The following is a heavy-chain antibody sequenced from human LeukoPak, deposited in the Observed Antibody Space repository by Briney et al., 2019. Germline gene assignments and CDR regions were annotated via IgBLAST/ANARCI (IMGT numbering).Heavy chain of an antibody. CDR1: GFTFSHYG. CDR2: ITADST. V-gene: IGHV3-23*01. J-gene: IGHJ4*02. CDR3: AKGGTGYCSSTSCLYFFDY. D-gene: IGHD2-2*01. Sequence: GGSLRLSCAASGFTFSHYGMSWVRQAPGKGLEWVSTITADSTYYADSVKGRFTISRDNSKNTLYLQMNSLRAEDTAVYYCAKGGTGYCSSTSCLYFFDYWGQGTLVTVSS.